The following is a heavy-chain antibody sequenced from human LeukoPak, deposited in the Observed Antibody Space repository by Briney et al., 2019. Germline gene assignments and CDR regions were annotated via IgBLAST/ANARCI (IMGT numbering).Heavy chain of an antibody. CDR2: IKQDGNEK. CDR1: RFSFSSYW. D-gene: IGHD5-12*01. V-gene: IGHV3-7*02. Sequence: RSGGSLRLSCVASRFSFSSYWMSWVRRAPGKGLEWVANIKQDGNEKYYVDSVKGRFTISRDNAKNSLYLQMHSLRAEDTAIYYCARSPRDSGYNYMDYWGRGTLVTVSS. CDR3: ARSPRDSGYNYMDY. J-gene: IGHJ4*02.